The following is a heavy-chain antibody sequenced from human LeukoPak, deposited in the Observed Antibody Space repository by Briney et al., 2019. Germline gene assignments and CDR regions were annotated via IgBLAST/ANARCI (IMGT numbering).Heavy chain of an antibody. CDR2: IDPNSGVT. V-gene: IGHV1-2*02. CDR3: ARELGVNAFDV. D-gene: IGHD1-26*01. Sequence: ASVKVSCKASGYTLTDNHLYWVRQAPGQGLEWMGWIDPNSGVTNFAQNFQGRLTMTTDTSISTAYMELSRLTSDDTTVYYCARELGVNAFDVWGQGTLVTVS. CDR1: GYTLTDNH. J-gene: IGHJ3*01.